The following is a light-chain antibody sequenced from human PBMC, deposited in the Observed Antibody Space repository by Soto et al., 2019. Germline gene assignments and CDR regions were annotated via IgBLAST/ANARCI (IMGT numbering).Light chain of an antibody. J-gene: IGKJ1*01. Sequence: EIVLTQSPAILSLSPGERATLSCRASQSVGTYLDWYQQKLGQAPRLLIYDASNRATGIPARFSGSGSGTDFTLTISSLEPEDFAMYYCQQYSDSPPTFGQGTKLEIK. CDR1: QSVGTY. V-gene: IGKV3-11*01. CDR2: DAS. CDR3: QQYSDSPPT.